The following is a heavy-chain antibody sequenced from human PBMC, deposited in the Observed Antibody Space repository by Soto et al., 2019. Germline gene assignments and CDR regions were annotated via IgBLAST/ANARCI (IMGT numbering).Heavy chain of an antibody. CDR3: ARVPVHVVVPASIPNLGWFDP. V-gene: IGHV1-69*06. CDR2: IIPIFGTA. D-gene: IGHD2-2*02. J-gene: IGHJ5*02. CDR1: GGTFSSYA. Sequence: QVQLVQSGAEVKRPGSSVKVSCKASGGTFSSYAISWVRQAPGQGLEWMGGIIPIFGTANYAQKFQGRVTITADKSTSTAYMELSSLRSEDTAVYYCARVPVHVVVPASIPNLGWFDPWGQGTLVTVSS.